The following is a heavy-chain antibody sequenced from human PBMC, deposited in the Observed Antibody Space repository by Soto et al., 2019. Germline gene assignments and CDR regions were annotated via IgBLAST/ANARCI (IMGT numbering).Heavy chain of an antibody. CDR2: INPNTGDT. CDR3: ARDRPTDY. CDR1: GFTFTAYY. J-gene: IGHJ4*02. Sequence: ASVKVSCKASGFTFTAYYVHWVRQAPGQGLEWMGWINPNTGDTNYAQKFEGRVTMTRDTSISTAYMELNGLRSDDTAVYFCARDRPTDYWGQGSLVTVSS. V-gene: IGHV1-2*02.